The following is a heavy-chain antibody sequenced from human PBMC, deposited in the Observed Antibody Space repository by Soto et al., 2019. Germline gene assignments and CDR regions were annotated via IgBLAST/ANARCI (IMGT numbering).Heavy chain of an antibody. J-gene: IGHJ5*02. D-gene: IGHD1-7*01. Sequence: QVQLQQSGPGLVRPSETLSLSCSVSGASVSSYYWSWFRQPPGKGLEWIGYIYYIGAYNYNPSLKSRVTISVDTSKNQFSLKLTSVTAADTVVYYCARTPETRYWLDPWGQGTLVTVSS. V-gene: IGHV4-59*02. CDR2: IYYIGAY. CDR1: GASVSSYY. CDR3: ARTPETRYWLDP.